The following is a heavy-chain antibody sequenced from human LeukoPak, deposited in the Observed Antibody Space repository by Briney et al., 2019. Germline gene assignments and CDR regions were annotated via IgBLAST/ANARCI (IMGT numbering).Heavy chain of an antibody. D-gene: IGHD5-18*01. J-gene: IGHJ4*02. CDR1: GFIFSNYN. CDR2: IGSRSTYI. V-gene: IGHV3-21*01. Sequence: GGSLRLSCAASGFIFSNYNMNWVRQAPGKGLEWVSLIGSRSTYISYADSLKGRFTVSRDNAKDSLFLQMNSLRAEDTAVYYCARPRSYSYGNYYFDYWGQGTLVTVSS. CDR3: ARPRSYSYGNYYFDY.